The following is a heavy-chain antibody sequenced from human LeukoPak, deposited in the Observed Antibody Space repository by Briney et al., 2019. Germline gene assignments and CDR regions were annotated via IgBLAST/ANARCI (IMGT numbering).Heavy chain of an antibody. D-gene: IGHD4-17*01. J-gene: IGHJ3*02. Sequence: ASVKVSCKTSGYTFTKYSFSWVRQAPGQGLEWLGWISAYNGNTNYAQKVHGRVTMTTDTSTSTTYMDLRSLKSDDTAVYYCAREGGGDYGDYVAAPPVDDAFDIWGQGTMVTVSS. V-gene: IGHV1-18*01. CDR1: GYTFTKYS. CDR2: ISAYNGNT. CDR3: AREGGGDYGDYVAAPPVDDAFDI.